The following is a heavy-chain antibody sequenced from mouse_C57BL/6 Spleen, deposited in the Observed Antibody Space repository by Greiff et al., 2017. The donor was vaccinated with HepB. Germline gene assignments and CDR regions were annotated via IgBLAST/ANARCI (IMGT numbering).Heavy chain of an antibody. V-gene: IGHV2-2*01. Sequence: QVQLKQSGPGLVQPSQSLSITCTVSGFPLTSYGVHWVRQSPGKGLEWLGVIWSGGSTDYNAAFISRLSISKDNSKSQVFFKMNSLQADDTAIYYCASSYYYGSSPSFAYWGQGTLVTVSA. CDR1: GFPLTSYG. CDR3: ASSYYYGSSPSFAY. J-gene: IGHJ3*01. CDR2: IWSGGST. D-gene: IGHD1-1*01.